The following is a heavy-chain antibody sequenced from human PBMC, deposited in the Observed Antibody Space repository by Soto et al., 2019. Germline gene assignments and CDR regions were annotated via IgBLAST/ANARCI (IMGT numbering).Heavy chain of an antibody. CDR3: AKTVDYNAKDV. J-gene: IGHJ6*02. CDR2: VNAGTGNT. Sequence: ASVKVSCKASGYAFSFYVVQWVRQAPGQRREWMGWVNAGTGNTRDSEKFQGRVTMTRDTSASTAYMEWSSRRSEDTAVYYCAKTVDYNAKDVWGVGTTVTVS. V-gene: IGHV1-3*01. CDR1: GYAFSFYV.